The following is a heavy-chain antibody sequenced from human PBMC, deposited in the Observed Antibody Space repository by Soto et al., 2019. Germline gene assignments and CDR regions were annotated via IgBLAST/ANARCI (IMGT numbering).Heavy chain of an antibody. J-gene: IGHJ5*02. CDR1: GDSISSRSHY. D-gene: IGHD3-10*01. Sequence: QVQLQESGPGLVKPSQTLSLTCAVSGDSISSRSHYWNWIRRVPGKGLEFIGYIFYTVATYYNPSLMGGISMAEDTSNNQFSQTLRSVTAADTAMYYGAREGRHSGGMRESWFDPWGQGTQVTVSS. CDR3: AREGRHSGGMRESWFDP. V-gene: IGHV4-31*11. CDR2: IFYTVAT.